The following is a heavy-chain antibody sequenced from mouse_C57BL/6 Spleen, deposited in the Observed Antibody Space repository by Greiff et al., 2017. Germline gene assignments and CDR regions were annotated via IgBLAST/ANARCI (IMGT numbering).Heavy chain of an antibody. CDR3: VTGGSSGYAMDY. CDR2: IRRKSSNSST. J-gene: IGHJ4*01. Sequence: EVQLVESGGGLVQPKGSLKLSCAASGFTFNTYAMHWVRQAPGKGLEWVARIRRKSSNSSTYYADSVKDRFTISRDDSPSMLYLQMNNLKTEDTAMYYCVTGGSSGYAMDYWGQGTSVTVSS. CDR1: GFTFNTYA. D-gene: IGHD1-1*01. V-gene: IGHV10-3*01.